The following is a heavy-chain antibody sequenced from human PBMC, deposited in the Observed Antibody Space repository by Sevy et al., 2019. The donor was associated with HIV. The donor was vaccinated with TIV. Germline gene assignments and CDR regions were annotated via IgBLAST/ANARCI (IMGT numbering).Heavy chain of an antibody. D-gene: IGHD3-3*01. CDR2: HSGSGGST. CDR3: AKGGGTYDDFWNGHPRYYFDY. Sequence: GGSLRLSCAASGFTFSTYAMSWVRQAPGKGLEWVSAHSGSGGSTYYADSVKGRFTISRDNSKNMLYLQMNSLTADDTAVYYCAKGGGTYDDFWNGHPRYYFDYWGQGTQVTVSS. V-gene: IGHV3-23*01. CDR1: GFTFSTYA. J-gene: IGHJ4*02.